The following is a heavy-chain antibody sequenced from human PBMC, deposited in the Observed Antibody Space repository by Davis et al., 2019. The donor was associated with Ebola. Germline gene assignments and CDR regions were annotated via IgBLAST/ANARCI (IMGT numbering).Heavy chain of an antibody. Sequence: GGSLRLSCAASGFTFSSYSMNWVRQAPGKGLEWVSSISSSSYYIYYADSLKGRFTISRDNAKNTLYLQMNSLRAEDTAVYYCARDGRLLWFGESRIDYYYYGMDVWGKGTTVTVSS. V-gene: IGHV3-21*01. CDR1: GFTFSSYS. CDR2: ISSSSYYI. J-gene: IGHJ6*04. CDR3: ARDGRLLWFGESRIDYYYYGMDV. D-gene: IGHD3-10*01.